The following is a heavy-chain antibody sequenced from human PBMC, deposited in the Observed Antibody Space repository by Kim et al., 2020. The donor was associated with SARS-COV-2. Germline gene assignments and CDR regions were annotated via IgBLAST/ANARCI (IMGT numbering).Heavy chain of an antibody. D-gene: IGHD3-16*02. V-gene: IGHV4-34*01. CDR3: ARGGYYDYVWGSYRPRNWFDP. CDR1: GGSFSGYY. CDR2: INHSGST. J-gene: IGHJ5*02. Sequence: SETLSLTCAVYGGSFSGYYWSWIRQPPGKGLEWIGEINHSGSTNYNPSLKSRVTISVDTSKNQFSLKLSSVTAADTAVYYCARGGYYDYVWGSYRPRNWFDPWGQGTLVTVSS.